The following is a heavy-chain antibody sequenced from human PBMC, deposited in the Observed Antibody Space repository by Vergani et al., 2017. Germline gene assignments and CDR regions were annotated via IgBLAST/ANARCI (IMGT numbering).Heavy chain of an antibody. Sequence: QVTLKESGPVLVKPTETLTLTCTVSGFSLSNARMGVSWIRQPPGKALEWLAHIFSNDEKSYSTSLKSRLTISKDTSKSQVVLTMTNMDPVVTATYYCARSGESLCSSTSCYDYWGQGTLVTVSS. D-gene: IGHD2-2*01. V-gene: IGHV2-26*01. CDR3: ARSGESLCSSTSCYDY. CDR1: GFSLSNARMG. CDR2: IFSNDEK. J-gene: IGHJ4*02.